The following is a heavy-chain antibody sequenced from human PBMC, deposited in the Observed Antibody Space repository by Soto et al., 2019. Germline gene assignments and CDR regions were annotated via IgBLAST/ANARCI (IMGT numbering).Heavy chain of an antibody. CDR1: CGSISSGGYS. CDR2: IYHSGST. CDR3: ARGSLGERRPFDY. J-gene: IGHJ4*02. D-gene: IGHD3-10*01. V-gene: IGHV4-30-2*01. Sequence: PSETLSLTCAVSCGSISSGGYSWSWIRQPPGKGLEWIGYIYHSGSTYYNPSLKSRVTISVDRSKNQFSLKLSSVTAADTAVYYCARGSLGERRPFDYWGQGTLVTVSS.